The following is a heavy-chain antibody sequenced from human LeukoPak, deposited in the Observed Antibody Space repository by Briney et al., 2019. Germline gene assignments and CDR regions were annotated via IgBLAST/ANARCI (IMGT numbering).Heavy chain of an antibody. D-gene: IGHD2-8*01. CDR1: GFTFGSYA. CDR3: ANGNRCTSPNCLGYYYFYMDV. V-gene: IGHV3-23*01. Sequence: GGSLRLSCAASGFTFGSYAMNWVRQAPGRGLEWVSGFSGSGGTTYYADSVKGRFSISRDNSKNTLYLQMNSLRAEDTAVYYCANGNRCTSPNCLGYYYFYMDVWGKGTTVTVSS. J-gene: IGHJ6*03. CDR2: FSGSGGTT.